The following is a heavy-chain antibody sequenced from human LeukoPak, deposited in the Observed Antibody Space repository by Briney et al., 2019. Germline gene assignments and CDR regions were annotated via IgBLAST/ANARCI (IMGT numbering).Heavy chain of an antibody. CDR3: ATFKYPAAIDI. CDR1: GFIFSSYS. D-gene: IGHD2-2*01. CDR2: ISGASSAT. V-gene: IGHV3-48*01. Sequence: GGSLRLSCAASGFIFSSYSMNWVRQAPGKGLEWVSYISGASSATFYADSVRGRVTISRDNAKNSVYLEMNSLRAEDTAVYFCATFKYPAAIDIWGQGTRVTVSS. J-gene: IGHJ3*02.